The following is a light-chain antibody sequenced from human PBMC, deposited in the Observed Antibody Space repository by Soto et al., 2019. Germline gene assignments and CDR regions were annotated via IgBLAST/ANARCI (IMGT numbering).Light chain of an antibody. CDR2: ATS. Sequence: DIQLTQSPSSLSASVGDRVTITCRASQTISSYLHWYQQKPGKDPRLLIYATSNLNGGVPSRFSVSGSGTDFSLTISSLQPDDFATCNCQQSYSSPYTVGQGTNLDI. J-gene: IGKJ2*01. V-gene: IGKV1-39*01. CDR1: QTISSY. CDR3: QQSYSSPYT.